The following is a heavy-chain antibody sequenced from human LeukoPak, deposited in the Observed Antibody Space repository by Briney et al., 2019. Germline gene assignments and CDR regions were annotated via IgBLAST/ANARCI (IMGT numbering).Heavy chain of an antibody. CDR3: ARGSRTIELGDDY. Sequence: GGSLRLSCAASGFTFSDSYMSWIRQTPGKGLEWVSYISSSSSDTNYADSVKGRFTISRDNAKNSLYLQMNSLRAEDTAVYYCARGSRTIELGDDYWGQGTQVTVSS. J-gene: IGHJ4*02. CDR2: ISSSSSDT. CDR1: GFTFSDSY. D-gene: IGHD5-24*01. V-gene: IGHV3-11*06.